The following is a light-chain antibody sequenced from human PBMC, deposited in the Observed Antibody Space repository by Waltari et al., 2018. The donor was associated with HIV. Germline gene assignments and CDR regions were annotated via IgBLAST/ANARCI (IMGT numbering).Light chain of an antibody. CDR2: GAS. V-gene: IGKV3-15*01. CDR1: QSVSSN. Sequence: EIVMTQSPATLSVSPGERATLSCRASQSVSSNLAWYQQKPGQAPRLLIYGASTRATGIPARFGGSGSGTEFTLTISSLQSEDFAVYYCQQFNNWPYTSGQGTKLEIK. J-gene: IGKJ2*01. CDR3: QQFNNWPYT.